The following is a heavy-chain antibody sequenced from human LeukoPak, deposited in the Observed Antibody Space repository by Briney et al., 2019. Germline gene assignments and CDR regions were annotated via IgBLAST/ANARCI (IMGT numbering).Heavy chain of an antibody. CDR1: GYTFAGYF. CDR2: INPNSGDT. V-gene: IGHV1-2*06. J-gene: IGHJ4*02. CDR3: ARWTSGAAVDY. D-gene: IGHD6-13*01. Sequence: ASVKVSCKASGYTFAGYFIHWVRQAPGQGLEWMGRINPNSGDTEYAPKFQGRVTMTRDTSISTAYMELSRLRSDDTAVYYCARWTSGAAVDYWGQGTLVTVSS.